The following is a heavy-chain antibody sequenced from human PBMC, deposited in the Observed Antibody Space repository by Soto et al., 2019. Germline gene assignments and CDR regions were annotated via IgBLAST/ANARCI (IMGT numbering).Heavy chain of an antibody. CDR3: ARVRRLIDYGDYTFDY. D-gene: IGHD4-17*01. J-gene: IGHJ4*02. CDR1: GYTFTSYG. V-gene: IGHV1-18*01. Sequence: GASVKVSCKASGYTFTSYGISWVRQAPGQGLEWMGWISAYNGNTNYAQKLQGRVTMTTDTSTSTAYMELRSLRSDDTAVYYCARVRRLIDYGDYTFDYRGQRTPVTVSS. CDR2: ISAYNGNT.